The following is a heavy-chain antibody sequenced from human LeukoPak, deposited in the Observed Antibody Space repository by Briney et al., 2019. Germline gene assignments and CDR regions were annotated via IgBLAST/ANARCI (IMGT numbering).Heavy chain of an antibody. D-gene: IGHD1-1*01. CDR1: GYSISSDYY. CDR2: VYHSGTT. Sequence: SDTLSLTCTVSGYSISSDYYWGWIRQTPGKGLEGIGSVYHSGTTYHNPSLESRVTLSVDTSKNRLSLPLTSVTAPDTALYYCTRELAGTTAEDWGPGTLVTVSS. V-gene: IGHV4-38-2*02. J-gene: IGHJ4*02. CDR3: TRELAGTTAED.